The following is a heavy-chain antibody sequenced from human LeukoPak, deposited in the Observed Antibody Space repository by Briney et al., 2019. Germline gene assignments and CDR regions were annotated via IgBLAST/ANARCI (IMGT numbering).Heavy chain of an antibody. Sequence: SQTLSLTCTVSGGSISSGDYYWSWIRQPPGKGLEWIGYIYYSGSTYYNPSLKSRVTISVDTSKNQFSLKLSSVTAADTAAYYCARAFTIFGVVTYAFDIWGQGTMVTVSS. CDR1: GGSISSGDYY. V-gene: IGHV4-30-4*08. CDR3: ARAFTIFGVVTYAFDI. CDR2: IYYSGST. D-gene: IGHD3-3*01. J-gene: IGHJ3*02.